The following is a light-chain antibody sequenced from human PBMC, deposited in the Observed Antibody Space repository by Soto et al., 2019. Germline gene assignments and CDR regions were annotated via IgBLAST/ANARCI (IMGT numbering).Light chain of an antibody. CDR2: DAS. V-gene: IGKV1-5*01. Sequence: DIQMTQSPSPLSASVGDRVTITCRASQTVVTWLAWYQQKPGKAPKLLIYDASTLDSGVPSRFSGRGSGTQFTLTISSLQPDDFATYYCQQYNSYSPYTFGQGTKIEIQ. J-gene: IGKJ2*01. CDR1: QTVVTW. CDR3: QQYNSYSPYT.